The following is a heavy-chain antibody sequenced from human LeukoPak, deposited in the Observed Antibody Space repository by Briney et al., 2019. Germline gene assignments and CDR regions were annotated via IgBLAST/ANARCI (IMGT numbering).Heavy chain of an antibody. CDR1: GGSISSYY. CDR2: IYDSGST. CDR3: ASLDTAMVTGPATDY. D-gene: IGHD5-18*01. J-gene: IGHJ4*02. V-gene: IGHV4-59*01. Sequence: KPSETLSLTCTVSGGSISSYYWSWIRQPPGKGLEWIGYIYDSGSTNYNPSLKSRVTISVDTSKNQFSLKLSSVTAADTAVYYCASLDTAMVTGPATDYWGQGTLVTVSS.